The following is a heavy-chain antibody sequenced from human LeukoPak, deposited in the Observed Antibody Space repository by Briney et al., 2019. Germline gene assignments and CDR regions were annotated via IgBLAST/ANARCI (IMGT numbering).Heavy chain of an antibody. J-gene: IGHJ4*02. D-gene: IGHD2-15*01. CDR1: GFTVSSNY. CDR3: ARDHPSYCSGGSCYSN. Sequence: GGSLRLSCAASGFTVSSNYMSWVRQAPGEGLEWVSVIYSGGSTYYADSVKGRFTISRDNAKNTLYLQMNSLRAEDTAVYYCARDHPSYCSGGSCYSNWGQGTLVTVSS. V-gene: IGHV3-53*01. CDR2: IYSGGST.